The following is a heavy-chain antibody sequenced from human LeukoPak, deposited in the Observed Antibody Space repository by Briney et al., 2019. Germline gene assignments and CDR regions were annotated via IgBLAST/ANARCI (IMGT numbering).Heavy chain of an antibody. V-gene: IGHV4-34*01. Sequence: PSGTLSLPWAVYGGSFRGYYWSWIRQPPGKGREWIGEINHSGSTNYNPSLKSRVTISVDTSKNQFSLKLSSVTAADTAVYYCASSPIDMVRGIDWGQGTLVTVSS. CDR3: ASSPIDMVRGID. D-gene: IGHD3-10*01. J-gene: IGHJ4*02. CDR1: GGSFRGYY. CDR2: INHSGST.